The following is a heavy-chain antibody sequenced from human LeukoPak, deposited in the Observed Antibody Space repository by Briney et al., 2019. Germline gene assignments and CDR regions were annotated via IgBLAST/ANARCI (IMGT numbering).Heavy chain of an antibody. V-gene: IGHV1-69*05. CDR3: ATYYYGSDHNWFDP. J-gene: IGHJ5*02. CDR1: GGTFSSYA. CDR2: IIPIFGTA. D-gene: IGHD3-10*01. Sequence: GASVKVSCKASGGTFSSYAISWVRQAPGQGLEWMGGIIPIFGTANYAQKFQGRVTITTDESTSTAYMELSSLRSEDTAVYYCATYYYGSDHNWFDPWSQGTLVTVSS.